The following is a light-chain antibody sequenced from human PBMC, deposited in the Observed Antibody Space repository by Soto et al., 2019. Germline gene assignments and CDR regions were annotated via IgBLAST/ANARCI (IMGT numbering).Light chain of an antibody. J-gene: IGLJ2*01. CDR3: SSYTTSTSFIL. CDR2: EVS. Sequence: QSVLAQPASVSGSPGQSITISCTGSSSDVGAYTSVSWYQQHPGKAPKLMIYEVSSRPSGVSNRFSGSKSGNTASLTISGLQAEDEAYYYCSSYTTSTSFILFGGGTKVTVL. V-gene: IGLV2-14*01. CDR1: SSDVGAYTS.